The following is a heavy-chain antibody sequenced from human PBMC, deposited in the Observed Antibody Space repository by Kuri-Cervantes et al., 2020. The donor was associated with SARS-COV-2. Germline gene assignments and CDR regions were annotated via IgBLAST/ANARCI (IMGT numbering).Heavy chain of an antibody. CDR3: TTDDPQDDSSGYYYRRTYYYYYGMDV. J-gene: IGHJ6*02. CDR1: GFTFSNAW. D-gene: IGHD3-22*01. CDR2: IKSKTDGGTT. Sequence: GESLKISCAASGFTFSNAWMSWVRQAPGKGLEWVGRIKSKTDGGTTDYAAPVKGRFTISRDDSKNTLYLQMNSLKTEDTAVYYCTTDDPQDDSSGYYYRRTYYYYYGMDVWGQGTTVTVSS. V-gene: IGHV3-15*01.